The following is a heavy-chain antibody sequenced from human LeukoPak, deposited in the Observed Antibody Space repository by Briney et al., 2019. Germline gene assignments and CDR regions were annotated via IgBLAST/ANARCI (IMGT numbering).Heavy chain of an antibody. V-gene: IGHV3-48*03. D-gene: IGHD2-21*02. CDR1: GFTFSNYE. Sequence: GGSLRLSCAASGFTFSNYEMNWVRQAPGKGLEWVSYISSSGGTMYYADSVKGRFTISRDNAKNSLYLQMNSLRAEDTAVYYCARVAYCAGDYHHMDSWGQGTLVTVSS. J-gene: IGHJ4*02. CDR2: ISSSGGTM. CDR3: ARVAYCAGDYHHMDS.